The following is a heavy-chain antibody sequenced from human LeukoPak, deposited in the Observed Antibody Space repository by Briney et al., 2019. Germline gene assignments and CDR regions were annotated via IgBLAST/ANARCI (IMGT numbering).Heavy chain of an antibody. J-gene: IGHJ3*02. CDR1: GFTFSSYE. D-gene: IGHD1-1*01. CDR2: ISSSGTAI. V-gene: IGHV3-48*03. CDR3: ARDMEPDAFDI. Sequence: GGSLRLSCAASGFTFSSYEMNWVRQAPGKGLEWVSYISSSGTAIYYADSVKGRFIISRDTAKNSLYLQMNSLRAEDTALYYCARDMEPDAFDIWGQGTMVTVSS.